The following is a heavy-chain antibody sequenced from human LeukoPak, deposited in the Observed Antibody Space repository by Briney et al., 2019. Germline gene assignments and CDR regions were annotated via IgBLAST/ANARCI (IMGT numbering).Heavy chain of an antibody. V-gene: IGHV4-59*08. Sequence: SETLSLTCTVSDDSISNYYWSWIRQPPGKGLEWLGNIHYSGSTKTNPSLKSRVTLSVDASKSQFSLKLTSVTAADTAVFYCARRRQVSWYSPYAFDIWGRGTMVTVSS. J-gene: IGHJ3*02. D-gene: IGHD6-13*01. CDR1: DDSISNYY. CDR2: IHYSGST. CDR3: ARRRQVSWYSPYAFDI.